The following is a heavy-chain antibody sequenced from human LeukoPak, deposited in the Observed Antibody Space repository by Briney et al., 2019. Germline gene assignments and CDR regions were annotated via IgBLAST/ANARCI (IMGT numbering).Heavy chain of an antibody. CDR1: GFTFADYG. D-gene: IGHD4-23*01. CDR3: ARDLRDTVGPFDY. Sequence: GGSVRLSCTASGFTFADYGMRWVHQAPGKGLEWVSGINWNGGRTGYADSVKGRFTITRDNAKNSLYLQLNSLRAEDTALYYCARDLRDTVGPFDYWGQGTLVTVSS. CDR2: INWNGGRT. J-gene: IGHJ4*02. V-gene: IGHV3-20*04.